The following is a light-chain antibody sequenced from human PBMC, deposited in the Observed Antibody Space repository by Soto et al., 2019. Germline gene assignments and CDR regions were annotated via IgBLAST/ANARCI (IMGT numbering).Light chain of an antibody. CDR1: SSDVGGYNY. J-gene: IGLJ2*01. Sequence: QSALTQPASVSGSPGQSITISCTGTSSDVGGYNYVSWYQQHPGKAPKLMIYDVSNRPSGVSNRFSGSKSGNTASLTISGLQAEDEADYYCSSYTSSNVVFGGGTQLNVL. CDR3: SSYTSSNVV. CDR2: DVS. V-gene: IGLV2-14*01.